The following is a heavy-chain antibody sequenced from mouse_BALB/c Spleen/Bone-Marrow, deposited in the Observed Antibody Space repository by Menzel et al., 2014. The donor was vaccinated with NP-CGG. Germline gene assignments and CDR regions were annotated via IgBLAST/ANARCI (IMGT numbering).Heavy chain of an antibody. Sequence: QVQLQQSGPGLVAPSQSLSITCTVSGFSLTNYGVHWVRQPPGKGLEWLGVIWAGGNTNYNSALMSRLSISKDNSKSQVFLKTNSLQTDDTAMYYCASFYDGYYEFTYWGQGTLVTVSA. J-gene: IGHJ3*01. CDR3: ASFYDGYYEFTY. D-gene: IGHD2-3*01. CDR1: GFSLTNYG. CDR2: IWAGGNT. V-gene: IGHV2-9*02.